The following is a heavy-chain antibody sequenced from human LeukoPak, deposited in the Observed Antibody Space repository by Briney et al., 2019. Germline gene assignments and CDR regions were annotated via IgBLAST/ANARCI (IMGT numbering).Heavy chain of an antibody. CDR3: ATLVVVTFDY. V-gene: IGHV1-24*01. D-gene: IGHD2-2*01. CDR2: FDPEDGET. Sequence: ASVKVSCKVSGFTLTELSMHWVRQAPGKGLEWMGGFDPEDGETICAQKFQGRVTMTEDTSTDTANMELSSLRSEDTAVYYCATLVVVTFDYWGHGTLSTVSS. J-gene: IGHJ4*01. CDR1: GFTLTELS.